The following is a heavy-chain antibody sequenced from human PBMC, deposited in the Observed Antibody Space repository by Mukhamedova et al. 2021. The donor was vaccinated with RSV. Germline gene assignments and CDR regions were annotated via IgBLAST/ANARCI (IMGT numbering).Heavy chain of an antibody. D-gene: IGHD2-15*01. V-gene: IGHV4-30-4*01. CDR2: IYYSGST. CDR3: ASAGVVVAAGGYFDY. Sequence: YIYYSGSTYYNPSLKSRVTISVDTSKNQFSLKLSSVTAADTAAYYCASAGVVVAAGGYFDYSGQGTLVTVSS. J-gene: IGHJ4*02.